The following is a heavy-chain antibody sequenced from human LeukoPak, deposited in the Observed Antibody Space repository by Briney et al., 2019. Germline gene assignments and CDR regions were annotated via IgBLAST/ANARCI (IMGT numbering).Heavy chain of an antibody. J-gene: IGHJ4*02. CDR1: GYTFTAYY. V-gene: IGHV1-2*02. CDR3: ARRLTGVDY. CDR2: INPNSGGT. D-gene: IGHD7-27*01. Sequence: ASVKVSCKASGYTFTAYYMNWVRQAPGQGFEWMGWINPNSGGTNYAQKFQGRVTMTRDTSISTAYMELNSLRSDDTAVYYCARRLTGVDYWGQGTQVTVSS.